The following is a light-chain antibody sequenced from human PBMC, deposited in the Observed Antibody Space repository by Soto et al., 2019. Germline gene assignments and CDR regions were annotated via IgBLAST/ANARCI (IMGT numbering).Light chain of an antibody. V-gene: IGLV1-40*01. CDR3: QSYDSSLSGVV. CDR2: GNS. CDR1: SSNIGAGYN. J-gene: IGLJ2*01. Sequence: SVLTQPPSVSGAPGQRVTISCTGSSSNIGAGYNVHWYQQLPGTAPKLLIYGNSNRPSGVPDLFSGSKSGTSASLAITGLQAEDEADYYCQSYDSSLSGVVFGGETKLTVL.